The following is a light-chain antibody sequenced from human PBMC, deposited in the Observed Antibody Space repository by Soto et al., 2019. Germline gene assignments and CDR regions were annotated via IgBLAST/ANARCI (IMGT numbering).Light chain of an antibody. Sequence: DVVMTQSPLSLPVTLGQPASISCRSSQSLIHSDGSTYLNWFQQRPGQSPRRLIYEVSDRDSGVPDRFSGSGSGTDFTLKISRVEAEDVGFYYCMQGRHWPWTFGQGTEVEIK. CDR3: MQGRHWPWT. CDR2: EVS. CDR1: QSLIHSDGSTY. J-gene: IGKJ1*01. V-gene: IGKV2-30*02.